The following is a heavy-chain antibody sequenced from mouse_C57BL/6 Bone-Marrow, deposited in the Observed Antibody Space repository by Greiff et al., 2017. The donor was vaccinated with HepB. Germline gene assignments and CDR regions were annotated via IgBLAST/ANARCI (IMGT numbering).Heavy chain of an antibody. CDR2: ISDGGSYT. Sequence: EVQVVESGGGLVKPGGSLKLSCAASGFTFSSYAMSWVRQTPEKRLEWVATISDGGSYTYYPDNVKGRFTISRDNAKNNLYLQMSHLKSEDTAMYYCARDRYYGSSPAWFAYWGQGTLVTVSA. D-gene: IGHD1-1*01. V-gene: IGHV5-4*01. CDR1: GFTFSSYA. CDR3: ARDRYYGSSPAWFAY. J-gene: IGHJ3*01.